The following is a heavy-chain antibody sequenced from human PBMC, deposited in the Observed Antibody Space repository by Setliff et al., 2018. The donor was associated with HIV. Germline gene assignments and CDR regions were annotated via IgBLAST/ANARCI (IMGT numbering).Heavy chain of an antibody. D-gene: IGHD3-10*01. CDR3: AKTFIHSFGWGPYWHNTLYVDH. V-gene: IGHV3-53*01. CDR2: IYIGGST. J-gene: IGHJ4*02. CDR1: EFTVSSNY. Sequence: GGSLRLSCAASEFTVSSNYMSWVRQAPGKGLEWVSLIYIGGSTYYADSVKGRFTISRDNSKNTLYLQMRNLRAEDTAVYYCAKTFIHSFGWGPYWHNTLYVDHWGQGTLVTVSS.